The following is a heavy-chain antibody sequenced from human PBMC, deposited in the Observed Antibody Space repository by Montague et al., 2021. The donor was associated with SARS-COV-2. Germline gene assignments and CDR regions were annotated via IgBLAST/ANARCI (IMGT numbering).Heavy chain of an antibody. V-gene: IGHV4-34*01. J-gene: IGHJ4*02. CDR1: GGSFSGYY. D-gene: IGHD3-3*01. Sequence: SETLSLTCAVYGGSFSGYYLNWIRQPPGGGLEWIGEINHSGSTNXNPSLKSRVTIAVDTSKNQFSLKLSSVTAADTAMYYCARHGGPNTIFGVVIIPGHWDYWGQGTLVTVSS. CDR2: INHSGST. CDR3: ARHGGPNTIFGVVIIPGHWDY.